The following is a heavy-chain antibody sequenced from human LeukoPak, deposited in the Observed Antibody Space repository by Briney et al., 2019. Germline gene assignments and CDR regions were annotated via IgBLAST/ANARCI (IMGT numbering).Heavy chain of an antibody. CDR2: IYTSGST. CDR1: GGSISSYY. J-gene: IGHJ6*03. D-gene: IGHD3/OR15-3a*01. CDR3: AREPLWTGYSYYYYYMDV. Sequence: PSETLSLTCTVSGGSISSYYWSWIRQPAGKGLEWIGRIYTSGSTNFNPSLKTRVTMSVDTSKNQFSLKLSSATAADTAVYHCAREPLWTGYSYYYYYMDVWGKGTTVTVSS. V-gene: IGHV4-4*07.